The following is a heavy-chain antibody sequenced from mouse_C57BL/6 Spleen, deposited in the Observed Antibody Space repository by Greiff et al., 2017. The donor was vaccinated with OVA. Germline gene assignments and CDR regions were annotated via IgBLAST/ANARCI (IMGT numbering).Heavy chain of an antibody. D-gene: IGHD2-5*01. V-gene: IGHV5-6*01. J-gene: IGHJ4*01. CDR3: ARHGAYYSNTYYAMDY. Sequence: EVQLVESGGDLVKPGGSLKLSCAASGFTFSSYGMSWVRQTPDKRLEWVATISSGGSYTYYPDSVKGRFTISRDNAKNTLYLQMSSLKSEDTAMYYCARHGAYYSNTYYAMDYWGQGTSVTVSS. CDR1: GFTFSSYG. CDR2: ISSGGSYT.